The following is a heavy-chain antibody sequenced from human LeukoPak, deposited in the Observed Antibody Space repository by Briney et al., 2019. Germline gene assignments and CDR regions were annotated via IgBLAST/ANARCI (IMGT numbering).Heavy chain of an antibody. CDR1: GGTFSSYA. D-gene: IGHD3-3*01. J-gene: IGHJ6*03. CDR2: ISPIFGTA. Sequence: ASVKVSCKASGGTFSSYAISWVRQAPGQGLEWMRGISPIFGTANYAQKFQGRVTITADESTSTAYMELSSLRSEDTAVYYCARELDYDFWSGAPSYYYYMDVWGKGTTVTVSS. CDR3: ARELDYDFWSGAPSYYYYMDV. V-gene: IGHV1-69*13.